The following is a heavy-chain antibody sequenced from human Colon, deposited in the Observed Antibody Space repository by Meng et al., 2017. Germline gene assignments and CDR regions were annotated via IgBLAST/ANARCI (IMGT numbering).Heavy chain of an antibody. CDR2: IYSGGTT. D-gene: IGHD6-19*01. CDR3: AGRYSSGWYVY. Sequence: EVQLGETGGGLIQPGESLKLSCAASGFTVSSNYISWVRQAPGKGLEWVSVIYSGGTTYYADSVKGRFTISRDDSKNTVFLQMNSLRGEDTAVYYCAGRYSSGWYVYWGQGTLVTVSS. J-gene: IGHJ4*02. CDR1: GFTVSSNY. V-gene: IGHV3-53*02.